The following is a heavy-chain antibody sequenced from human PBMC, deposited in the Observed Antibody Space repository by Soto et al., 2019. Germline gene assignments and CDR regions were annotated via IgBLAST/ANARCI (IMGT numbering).Heavy chain of an antibody. D-gene: IGHD3-3*01. V-gene: IGHV3-11*01. CDR1: GYTFSDYY. CDR3: ASHYDMWSGYLSPVDY. Sequence: VQLVESGGDLVKPGGSLRLSCAASGYTFSDYYMSWIRQAPGKGLEWISYIDTSGTKIYYADSVKGRFTITRDNAKNSLYLEMKSLRDEDTAVYYCASHYDMWSGYLSPVDYWGQGTLVTVSS. J-gene: IGHJ4*02. CDR2: IDTSGTKI.